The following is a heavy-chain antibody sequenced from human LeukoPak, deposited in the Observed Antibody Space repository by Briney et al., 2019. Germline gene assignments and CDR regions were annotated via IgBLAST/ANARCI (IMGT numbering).Heavy chain of an antibody. CDR3: ARRGRVVRGDFDY. CDR2: IYYSGST. V-gene: IGHV4-30-4*01. J-gene: IGHJ4*02. CDR1: GGSISSGDYY. Sequence: SETLSLTCTVSGGSISSGDYYWSWIRQPPGKGLEWIGYIYYSGSTYYNPSLKSRVTISVDTSKNQFSLKLSSVTAADTAVYYCARRGRVVRGDFDYWGQGTLVTVSS. D-gene: IGHD3-10*01.